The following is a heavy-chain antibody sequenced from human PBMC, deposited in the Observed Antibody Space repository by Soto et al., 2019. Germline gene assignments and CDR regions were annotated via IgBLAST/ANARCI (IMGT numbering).Heavy chain of an antibody. V-gene: IGHV3-23*01. J-gene: IGHJ6*02. CDR1: GFSFSSYA. CDR2: ISGGGGTT. CDR3: ARDRGGYDRLYYYHGMDV. Sequence: GGSLRLSCAASGFSFSSYAMSWVRQAPGKGLEWVSEISGGGGTTNYADSVKGRFTISRDNAKNSLYLQMSSLRAEDTAVYYCARDRGGYDRLYYYHGMDVWGQGTTVTVSS. D-gene: IGHD5-12*01.